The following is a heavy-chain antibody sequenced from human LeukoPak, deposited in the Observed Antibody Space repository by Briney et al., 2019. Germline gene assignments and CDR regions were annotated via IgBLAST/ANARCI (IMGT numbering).Heavy chain of an antibody. CDR3: ARGLLLDAFDI. CDR1: GYTFTSYY. D-gene: IGHD3-10*01. V-gene: IGHV1-46*01. J-gene: IGHJ3*02. Sequence: ASVKVSCKASGYTFTSYYMHWVRQAPGQGLEWMGIINPSGGGTNYAQKFQGRVTMTRDMSTSTVYMELSSLRSEDTAVYYCARGLLLDAFDIWGQGTMVTVSS. CDR2: INPSGGGT.